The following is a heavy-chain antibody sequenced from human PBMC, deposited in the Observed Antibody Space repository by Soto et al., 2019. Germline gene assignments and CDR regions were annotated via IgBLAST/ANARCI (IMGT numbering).Heavy chain of an antibody. CDR3: ARPPYCSGGSCYPLMDV. Sequence: QVPLVQSGAEVKKPGASVKVSCKASGYTFTSYDINWVRQATGQGLEWMGWMNPNSGNTGYAQKFQGRVTMTRNTSISTAYMELSSLRSEDTAVYYCARPPYCSGGSCYPLMDVWGQGTTVTVSS. CDR2: MNPNSGNT. V-gene: IGHV1-8*01. J-gene: IGHJ6*02. D-gene: IGHD2-15*01. CDR1: GYTFTSYD.